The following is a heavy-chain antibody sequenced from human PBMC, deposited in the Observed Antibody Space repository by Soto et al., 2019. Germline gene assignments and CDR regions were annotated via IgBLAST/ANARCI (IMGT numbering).Heavy chain of an antibody. J-gene: IGHJ4*02. CDR2: IYPGDSDA. CDR3: ARRRAWNDAFDV. CDR1: GYTFNSYW. V-gene: IGHV5-51*01. Sequence: PGESLKISCKGSGYTFNSYWIGWVRQMPGKGLEWMGIIYPGDSDARYSPSFQGQVTISVDKSISTAYLQWSSLKASDTARYYCARRRAWNDAFDVWGQGTLVTVSS. D-gene: IGHD1-1*01.